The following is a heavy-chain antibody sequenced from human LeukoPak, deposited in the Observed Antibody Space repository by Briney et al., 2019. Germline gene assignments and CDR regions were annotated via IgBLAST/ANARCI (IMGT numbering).Heavy chain of an antibody. J-gene: IGHJ4*02. CDR3: ARDRYYGSGSWDY. D-gene: IGHD3-10*01. Sequence: AGSLRLSCAASGFTFSSYDMNWVRQAPGKGLEWVSYISGSASTIYYADSMKGRFTISIDNAKNSLYLQMNSLRAEDTAVYYCARDRYYGSGSWDYWGQGSLVTVSS. V-gene: IGHV3-48*03. CDR1: GFTFSSYD. CDR2: ISGSASTI.